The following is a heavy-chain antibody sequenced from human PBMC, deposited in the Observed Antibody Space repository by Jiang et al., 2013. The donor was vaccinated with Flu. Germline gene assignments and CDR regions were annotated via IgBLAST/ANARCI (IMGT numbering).Heavy chain of an antibody. D-gene: IGHD6-13*01. CDR3: ARQPGWFPLAAAGTSFGY. Sequence: SGAEVKKPGESLRISCKGSGYSFTSYWISWVRQMPGKGLEWMGRIDPSDSYTNYSPSFQGHVTISADKSISTAYLQWSSLKASDTAMYYCARQPGWFPLAAAGTSFGYWGQGTLVTVSS. CDR1: GYSFTSYW. J-gene: IGHJ4*02. V-gene: IGHV5-10-1*03. CDR2: IDPSDSYT.